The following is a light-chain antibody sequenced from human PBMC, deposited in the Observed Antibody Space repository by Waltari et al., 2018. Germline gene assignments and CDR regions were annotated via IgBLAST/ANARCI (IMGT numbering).Light chain of an antibody. Sequence: QSVLTQPPSVSAAPRQSVTISCSGGRSNVGNNAGNWYQQLPGKAPKLLIYYDDLLASGVSDRFSGSKSGTSASLAISGLQSEDEADYYCAAWDADLKAFVFGTGTEVTVL. CDR2: YDD. V-gene: IGLV1-36*01. J-gene: IGLJ1*01. CDR3: AAWDADLKAFV. CDR1: RSNVGNNA.